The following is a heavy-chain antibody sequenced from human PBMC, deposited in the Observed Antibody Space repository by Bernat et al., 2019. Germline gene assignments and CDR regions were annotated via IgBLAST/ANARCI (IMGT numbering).Heavy chain of an antibody. Sequence: QVQLVESGGGVVQPGRSLRLSCAASGFTFSSYGMHWVRQAPGKGLEWVAVIWYDGSNKYYADSVKGRFTISRDNSKNTLYLQMNSLRAEDTAVYYCARGGSYYSSYNWFDHWGQGTLVTVSS. J-gene: IGHJ5*02. CDR3: ARGGSYYSSYNWFDH. CDR1: GFTFSSYG. D-gene: IGHD1-26*01. V-gene: IGHV3-33*01. CDR2: IWYDGSNK.